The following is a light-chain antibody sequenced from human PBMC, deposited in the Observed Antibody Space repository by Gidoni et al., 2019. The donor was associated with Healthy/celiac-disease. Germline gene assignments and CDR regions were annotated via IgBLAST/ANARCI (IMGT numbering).Light chain of an antibody. J-gene: IGKJ2*01. CDR3: QQSYSTPT. V-gene: IGKV1-39*01. Sequence: DIQMTQSPSSLSASVGDRVTITCRASQSISSYLNWYQQKPGKAPKLLIYAASSLKSGVPSRFSGSGSGTDFTLTISSLQPEDFATYYCQQSYSTPTFGQXTKLEIK. CDR1: QSISSY. CDR2: AAS.